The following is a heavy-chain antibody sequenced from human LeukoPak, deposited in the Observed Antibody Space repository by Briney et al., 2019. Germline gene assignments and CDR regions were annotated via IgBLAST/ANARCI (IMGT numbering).Heavy chain of an antibody. CDR2: IYYSGST. Sequence: SETLSLTCTVSGGSISSSSYYWGWIRQPPGKGLEWIGSIYYSGSTNYNPSLKGRVTISVDTSKNQFSLKLSSVTAADTAVYYCARRRGNKGYGLDVWGKGTTVTVSS. J-gene: IGHJ6*04. D-gene: IGHD4-23*01. CDR1: GGSISSSSYY. CDR3: ARRRGNKGYGLDV. V-gene: IGHV4-39*07.